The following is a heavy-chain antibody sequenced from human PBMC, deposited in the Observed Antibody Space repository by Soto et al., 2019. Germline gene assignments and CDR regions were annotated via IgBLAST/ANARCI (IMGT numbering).Heavy chain of an antibody. CDR1: GYSFTTHW. Sequence: PGGSLKISCKGIGYSFTTHWNGWVRQTPGKGLGWMWIFDPFHSAARYSPSFEGQVVISDDTSVSTAFMQWKRLKASNTAVYYCAWRNSTSGCRHYFDYWGRGALVTFSS. J-gene: IGHJ4*02. D-gene: IGHD2-2*01. V-gene: IGHV5-51*01. CDR2: FDPFHSAA. CDR3: AWRNSTSGCRHYFDY.